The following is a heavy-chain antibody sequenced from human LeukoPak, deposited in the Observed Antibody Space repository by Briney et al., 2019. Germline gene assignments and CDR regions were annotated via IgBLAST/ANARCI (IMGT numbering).Heavy chain of an antibody. CDR3: ARALGYSYGNDY. Sequence: SETLSLTCTVSGDSFPSTNYYWGWIRQPPGKGLEWIGSIFYNGRAHYDPSLQSRVTISLDTSKNQFSLKLSSMTAADTAVYYCARALGYSYGNDYWGQGTLVTVSS. D-gene: IGHD5-18*01. J-gene: IGHJ4*02. V-gene: IGHV4-39*07. CDR1: GDSFPSTNYY. CDR2: IFYNGRA.